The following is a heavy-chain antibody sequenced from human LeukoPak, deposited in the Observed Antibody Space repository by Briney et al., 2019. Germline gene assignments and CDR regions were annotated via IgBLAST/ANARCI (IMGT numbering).Heavy chain of an antibody. CDR2: ISGSGGST. CDR3: AKRTAYCSGGSCYFDY. Sequence: GGSLRLSCAASEFTFSSYGMSWVRQAPGKGLEWVSDISGSGGSTYYADSVKGRFTISRDNSKNTLYLQMNSLRAEDTAVYYCAKRTAYCSGGSCYFDYWGQGTLVTVSS. D-gene: IGHD2-15*01. J-gene: IGHJ4*02. CDR1: EFTFSSYG. V-gene: IGHV3-23*01.